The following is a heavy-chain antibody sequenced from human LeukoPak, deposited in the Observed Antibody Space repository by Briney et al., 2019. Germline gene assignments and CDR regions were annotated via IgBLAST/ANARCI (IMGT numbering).Heavy chain of an antibody. CDR3: ARYCIEGPCDI. D-gene: IGHD1-26*01. CDR1: GFTGYS. V-gene: IGHV3-21*01. J-gene: IGHJ3*02. CDR2: LSSSSNYI. Sequence: GGSLRLSCAASGFTGYSMHWVRQAPGKGLEWVCSLSSSSNYIYCSDSVKGRFTISRDNAKNSLYLQMNSLRAEDTAVYNCARYCIEGPCDIWGQGTMVTVSS.